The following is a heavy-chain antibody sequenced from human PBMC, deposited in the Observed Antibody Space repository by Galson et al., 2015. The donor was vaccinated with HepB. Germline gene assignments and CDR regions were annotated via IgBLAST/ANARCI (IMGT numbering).Heavy chain of an antibody. J-gene: IGHJ4*02. Sequence: SLRLSCAASGFIVDGSGMSWVRQAPGKGLEWVSGISASGGKTNYADSVQGRFTMSRDKFPNTVYLQMNSLRVDDSALYYCTRDSGWESAYWGQGTLVTVSS. CDR2: ISASGGKT. CDR1: GFIVDGSG. CDR3: TRDSGWESAY. D-gene: IGHD3-10*01. V-gene: IGHV3-23*01.